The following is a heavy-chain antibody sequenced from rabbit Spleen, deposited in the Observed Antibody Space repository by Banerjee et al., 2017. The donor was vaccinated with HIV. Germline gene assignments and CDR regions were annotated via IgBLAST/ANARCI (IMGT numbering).Heavy chain of an antibody. V-gene: IGHV1S47*01. D-gene: IGHD4-1*01. CDR1: GFDFSNYG. CDR2: IEPIIGGT. Sequence: QEHLVESGGGLVQPGGSLTLSCKASGFDFSNYGMSWVRQAPGKGLEWIGYIEPIIGGTYYASWVNGQFTISSHNAQNPLFLQLNSLTAADTATYFCVREVAAKFNLWGQGTLVTVS. J-gene: IGHJ4*01. CDR3: VREVAAKFNL.